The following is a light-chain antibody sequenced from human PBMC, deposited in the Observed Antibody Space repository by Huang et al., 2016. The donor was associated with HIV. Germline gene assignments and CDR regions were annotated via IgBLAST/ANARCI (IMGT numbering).Light chain of an antibody. J-gene: IGKJ2*01. V-gene: IGKV4-1*01. CDR2: WAS. Sequence: DIVMTQSPDSLAVSLGERATINCKSSQSVLYSSNNNNYLAWYQQKPGQPPKLPISWASTRESGVPDRFSGSGSGTDFTLTISSLQAEDVAVYYCQQYYSTLYTFGQGTKLEIK. CDR1: QSVLYSSNNNNY. CDR3: QQYYSTLYT.